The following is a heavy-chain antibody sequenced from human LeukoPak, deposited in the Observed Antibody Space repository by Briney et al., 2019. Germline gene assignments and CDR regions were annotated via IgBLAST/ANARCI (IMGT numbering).Heavy chain of an antibody. V-gene: IGHV1-2*02. D-gene: IGHD4-23*01. CDR2: INPNSGGT. J-gene: IGHJ4*02. CDR3: ARDAPRFSYGGQGDY. Sequence: ASVTVSCKASGYTFTGYYMHWVRQAPGQGLEWMGWINPNSGGTNYAQKFQGRVTLTRDTSISTAYMELSRLRSDDTAVYYCARDAPRFSYGGQGDYWGQGTLVTVSS. CDR1: GYTFTGYY.